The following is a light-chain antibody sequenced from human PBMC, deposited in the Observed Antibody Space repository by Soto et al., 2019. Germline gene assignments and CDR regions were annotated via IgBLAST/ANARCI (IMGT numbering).Light chain of an antibody. CDR1: ISDVGGYNY. Sequence: QSVLTQPPSASGSPGQSVTISCTGTISDVGGYNYVSWYQQHPGKAPKLMIYEVSKRPSGVPDRFSGYKYGNTASLTVSGLQAQDEADYYCSSYAGSNNYVFGTGTKVTVL. V-gene: IGLV2-8*01. CDR3: SSYAGSNNYV. CDR2: EVS. J-gene: IGLJ1*01.